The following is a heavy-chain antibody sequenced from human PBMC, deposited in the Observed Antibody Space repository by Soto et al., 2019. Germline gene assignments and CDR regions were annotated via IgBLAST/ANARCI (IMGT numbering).Heavy chain of an antibody. CDR1: GYTFTSYD. J-gene: IGHJ4*02. CDR2: MNPNSGNT. CDR3: ARDGGYSYGFDY. V-gene: IGHV1-8*01. Sequence: ASVKVSCKASGYTFTSYDINWVRQATGQGLEWMGWMNPNSGNTGYAQKFQGRVTMSRNTSISTAYMELSSLRSEDTAVYYCARDGGYSYGFDYRAQRTPVTGSS. D-gene: IGHD5-18*01.